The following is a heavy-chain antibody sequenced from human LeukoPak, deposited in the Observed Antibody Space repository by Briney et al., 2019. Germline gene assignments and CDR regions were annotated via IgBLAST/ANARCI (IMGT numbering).Heavy chain of an antibody. V-gene: IGHV3-21*01. J-gene: IGHJ4*02. CDR3: ARVATGIAAPIDY. Sequence: GGSLRLSCAASGFTFSSYTMNWVRQAPGKGLEWVSSISSGSSYIYYADSVKGRFTISRDNAKNSLYLQMHSLRAEDTALYYCARVATGIAAPIDYWGQGTLVTVSS. CDR2: ISSGSSYI. D-gene: IGHD6-13*01. CDR1: GFTFSSYT.